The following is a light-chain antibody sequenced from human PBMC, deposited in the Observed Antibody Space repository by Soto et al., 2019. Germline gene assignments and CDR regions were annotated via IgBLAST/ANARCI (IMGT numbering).Light chain of an antibody. CDR2: GAS. V-gene: IGKV3-20*01. CDR1: QSVSSSY. J-gene: IGKJ5*01. CDR3: QQYGSSSIT. Sequence: EIVLTQSPGTLSLSPGERATLYCRASQSVSSSYLAWYQQKPGQAPRLLIYGASSRATGIPDRFSGSGSGTDFTLTISRLEPEDFAVYYCQQYGSSSITFGQGTRREIK.